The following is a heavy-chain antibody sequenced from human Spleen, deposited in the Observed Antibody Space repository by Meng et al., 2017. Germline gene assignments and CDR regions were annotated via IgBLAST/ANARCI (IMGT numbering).Heavy chain of an antibody. CDR2: ISDDGSSK. Sequence: GESLKISCTASGFVFSGHAMHWVRQAPGKGLEWVAIISDDGSSKYYADSVQGRFTISRDNSKSTLYLQLNSLRAEDTAVYYCTNDRLSHWGQGTLVTVSS. D-gene: IGHD1-1*01. CDR3: TNDRLSH. J-gene: IGHJ1*01. V-gene: IGHV3-30*04. CDR1: GFVFSGHA.